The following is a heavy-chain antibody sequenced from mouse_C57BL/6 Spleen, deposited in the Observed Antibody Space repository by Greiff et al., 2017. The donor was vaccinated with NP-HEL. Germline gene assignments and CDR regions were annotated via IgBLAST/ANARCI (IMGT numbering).Heavy chain of an antibody. V-gene: IGHV1-52*01. J-gene: IGHJ4*01. CDR3: ARRDGWEDAMDY. Sequence: QVQLQQPGAELVRPGSSVKLSCKASGYTFTSYWMHWVKQRPIQGLEWIGNIDPSDSETHYNQKFKDKATLTVDKSSSTAYMQLSSLTSEDSAVYYCARRDGWEDAMDYWGQGTSVTVSS. D-gene: IGHD2-3*01. CDR2: IDPSDSET. CDR1: GYTFTSYW.